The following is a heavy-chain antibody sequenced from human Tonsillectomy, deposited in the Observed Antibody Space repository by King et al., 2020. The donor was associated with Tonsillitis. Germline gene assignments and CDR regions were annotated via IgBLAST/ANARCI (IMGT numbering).Heavy chain of an antibody. CDR2: ITDSGDKT. J-gene: IGHJ4*02. Sequence: VQLVESGGGLVQPGGSLRLSCAASGFTFSSYAMNWVRQAPGKGLEWVSGITDSGDKTYSADSVKGRFTISRDNSKNTLYLQMNGLRAEDTAVYYCAKDQLELEYFDCWGQGALVTVSS. D-gene: IGHD1-7*01. CDR1: GFTFSSYA. CDR3: AKDQLELEYFDC. V-gene: IGHV3-23*04.